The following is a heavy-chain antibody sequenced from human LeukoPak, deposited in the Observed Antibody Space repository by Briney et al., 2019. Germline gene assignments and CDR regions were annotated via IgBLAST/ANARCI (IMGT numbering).Heavy chain of an antibody. Sequence: SETLSLTCAVYGGSFSGYYWSWIRQPPGKGLEWIGEINHSGSTNYNPSLKSRVTISVDRSKNQFSLKLSSVTAADTAVYYCARVKDYYGMDVWGQGTTVTVSS. CDR2: INHSGST. CDR1: GGSFSGYY. CDR3: ARVKDYYGMDV. V-gene: IGHV4-34*01. J-gene: IGHJ6*02.